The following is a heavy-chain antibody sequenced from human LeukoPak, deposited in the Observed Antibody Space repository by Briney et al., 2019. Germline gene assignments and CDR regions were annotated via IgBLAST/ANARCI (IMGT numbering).Heavy chain of an antibody. CDR2: ISYDGSNK. D-gene: IGHD2-2*01. J-gene: IGHJ4*02. V-gene: IGHV3-30*01. Sequence: PGGSLRLSCAASGITFTNAWLTWVREAPGKGPEWVALISYDGSNKNYADSVKGRFTISRDNSKNTLFLQMNSLRTEDTAVFYCAREETWFSTTWYYFDDWGQGTLVTVSS. CDR1: GITFTNAW. CDR3: AREETWFSTTWYYFDD.